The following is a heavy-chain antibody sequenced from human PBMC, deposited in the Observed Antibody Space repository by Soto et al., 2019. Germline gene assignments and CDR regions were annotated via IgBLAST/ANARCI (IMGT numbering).Heavy chain of an antibody. J-gene: IGHJ6*02. CDR2: ISYDGSNK. CDR3: AKDPPHFGLPRWSYVAYSYYYGMDV. V-gene: IGHV3-30*18. Sequence: GGSLRRSFSASGCTFRSSCMHWVREAPCQGLEWVSVISYDGSNKYYAYSLKCLFTISRDNSKNTLYLQTNSLRDEERDVYYCAKDPPHFGLPRWSYVAYSYYYGMDVWGQGTRVTVSS. CDR1: GCTFRSSC. D-gene: IGHD3-16*01.